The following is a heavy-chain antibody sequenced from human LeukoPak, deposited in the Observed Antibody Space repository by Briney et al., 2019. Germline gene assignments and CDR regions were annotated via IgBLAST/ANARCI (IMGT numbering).Heavy chain of an antibody. J-gene: IGHJ4*02. CDR1: GFTFEDYA. Sequence: PGESLRLSCTASGFTFEDYAMSWVRQAPGKGLEWVGFIRSKVYGATTEYAASMKGRFTVSRDDSKSIAYLQMNSLKTEDTAVYYCTRFVPYFDYWGQGALVTVSS. V-gene: IGHV3-49*04. D-gene: IGHD6-6*01. CDR3: TRFVPYFDY. CDR2: IRSKVYGATT.